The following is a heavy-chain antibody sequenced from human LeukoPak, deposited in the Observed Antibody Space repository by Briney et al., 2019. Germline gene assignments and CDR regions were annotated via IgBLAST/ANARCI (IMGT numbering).Heavy chain of an antibody. V-gene: IGHV3-30*02. D-gene: IGHD3-22*01. CDR1: GFTFSSYG. J-gene: IGHJ4*02. CDR2: IRYDGSNK. CDR3: AKGIGYDSSGYPFDY. Sequence: GRSLRLSCAASGFTFSSYGMHWVRQAPGKGLEWVAFIRYDGSNKYYADSVKGRFTISRDNSKNTLYLQMNSLRAEDTAVYYCAKGIGYDSSGYPFDYWGQGTLVTVAS.